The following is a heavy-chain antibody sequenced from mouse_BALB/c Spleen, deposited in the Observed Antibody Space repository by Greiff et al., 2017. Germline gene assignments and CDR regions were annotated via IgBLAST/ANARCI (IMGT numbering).Heavy chain of an antibody. CDR3: ASIYYDYDADYAMDY. CDR2: INPDSSTI. CDR1: GFDFSRYW. J-gene: IGHJ4*01. V-gene: IGHV4-1*02. Sequence: EVKLLESGGGLVQPGGSLKLSCAASGFDFSRYWMSWVRQAPGKGLEWIGEINPDSSTINYTPSLKDKFIISRDNAKNTLYLQMSKVRSEDTALYYCASIYYDYDADYAMDYWGQGTSVTVSS. D-gene: IGHD2-4*01.